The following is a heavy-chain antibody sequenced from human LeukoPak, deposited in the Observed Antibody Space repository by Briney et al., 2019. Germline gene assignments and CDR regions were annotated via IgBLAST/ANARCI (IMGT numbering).Heavy chain of an antibody. CDR3: ARDPSGEQLGLYLFDP. Sequence: GRSLRLSCAASGFTFDDYTMHWVRQAPGKGLEWVSGISWNSGSIGYADSVKGRFTISRDNAKNSLYLQMNSLRAEDTAVYYCARDPSGEQLGLYLFDPWGQGTLVTVSS. V-gene: IGHV3-9*01. CDR2: ISWNSGSI. D-gene: IGHD6-6*01. CDR1: GFTFDDYT. J-gene: IGHJ5*02.